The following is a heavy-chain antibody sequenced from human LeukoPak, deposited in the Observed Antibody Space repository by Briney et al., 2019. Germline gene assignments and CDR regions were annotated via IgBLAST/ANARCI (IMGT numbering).Heavy chain of an antibody. J-gene: IGHJ4*02. CDR1: GFTASSKY. CDR3: ARVQGSGLFRWY. CDR2: MYSDTST. Sequence: GGSLRLSCAASGFTASSKYMCWVRQAPGKGLEWVSVMYSDTSTFYADSVKGRFTISRDNSKNTLYLQMNSLRAEDTGVYYCARVQGSGLFRWYWGQGTVVTVSS. V-gene: IGHV3-66*01. D-gene: IGHD2-15*01.